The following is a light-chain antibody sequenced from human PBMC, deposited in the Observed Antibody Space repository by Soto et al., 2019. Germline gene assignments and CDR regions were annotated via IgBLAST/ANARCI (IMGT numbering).Light chain of an antibody. CDR2: EGS. J-gene: IGLJ1*01. CDR3: CSSAPSRTVV. V-gene: IGLV2-23*01. CDR1: SRAVGSYRL. Sequence: QSALTQPASVSGSPGQSITISCTGSSRAVGSYRLVSWYQRHPGKVPTLIIYEGSKRPSGVSNRFSGSEPGNTASLTICGLQAEDEADYYCCSSAPSRTVVFGTGTKLTVL.